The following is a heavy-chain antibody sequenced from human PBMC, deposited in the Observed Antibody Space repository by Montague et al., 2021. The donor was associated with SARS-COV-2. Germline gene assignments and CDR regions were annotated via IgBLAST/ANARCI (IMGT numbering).Heavy chain of an antibody. D-gene: IGHD2-21*01. J-gene: IGHJ4*02. V-gene: IGHV3-23*01. Sequence: SLRLSCAASGFTFSHYAMSWVRWAPGKGLEWVSAIGDSGSKTHYSDSVKGLFTIPRDNSKNTLSLEMNSLEVDDTAVYYCAKDPIPGGSNPYYFDFWGQGTLVTVS. CDR2: IGDSGSKT. CDR1: GFTFSHYA. CDR3: AKDPIPGGSNPYYFDF.